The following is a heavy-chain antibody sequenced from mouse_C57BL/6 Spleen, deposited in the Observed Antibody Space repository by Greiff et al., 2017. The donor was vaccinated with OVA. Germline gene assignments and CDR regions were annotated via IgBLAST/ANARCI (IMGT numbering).Heavy chain of an antibody. CDR3: AREGGDYDGVAY. CDR2: ISYSGST. Sequence: DVQLQESGPGMVKPSQSLSLTCTVTGYSITSGYDWHWLRHFPGNKLEWMGYISYSGSTNYNPSLKSRISITHDTSKNHFFLKLNSVTTEDTATYYCAREGGDYDGVAYWGQGTLVTVSA. CDR1: GYSITSGYD. J-gene: IGHJ3*01. D-gene: IGHD2-4*01. V-gene: IGHV3-1*01.